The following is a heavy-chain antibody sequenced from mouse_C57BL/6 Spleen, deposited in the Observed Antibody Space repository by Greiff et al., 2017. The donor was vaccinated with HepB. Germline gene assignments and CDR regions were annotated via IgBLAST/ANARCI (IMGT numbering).Heavy chain of an antibody. Sequence: EVKLQESGAELVKPGASVKLSCTASGFNIKDYYMHWVQQRTEQGLEWIGRIDPEDGETKYAPTFQGKATITADTSSNTAYLHLSSLAYEDTAVYYCASYYYGSSPCAYWGQGTLVTVSA. D-gene: IGHD1-1*01. CDR1: GFNIKDYY. CDR3: ASYYYGSSPCAY. CDR2: IDPEDGET. V-gene: IGHV14-2*01. J-gene: IGHJ3*01.